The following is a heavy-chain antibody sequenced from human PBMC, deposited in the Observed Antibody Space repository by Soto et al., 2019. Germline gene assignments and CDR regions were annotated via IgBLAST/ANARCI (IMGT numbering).Heavy chain of an antibody. CDR2: INGSGGNA. D-gene: IGHD1-26*01. Sequence: EVQLLESGGGLVQPGGSLRLSRAASGFTFSSYAMSWVRQAPGKGLEWVSSINGSGGNAYYADSVKGRFSISRDNSKNTLRLQMNSLRADDTAVYYCAKDGASGSYPPYYYFGMDVWGQGTTVTVSS. CDR1: GFTFSSYA. CDR3: AKDGASGSYPPYYYFGMDV. V-gene: IGHV3-23*01. J-gene: IGHJ6*02.